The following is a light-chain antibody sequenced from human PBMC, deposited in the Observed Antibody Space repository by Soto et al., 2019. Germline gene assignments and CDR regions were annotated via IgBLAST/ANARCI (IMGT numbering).Light chain of an antibody. Sequence: EVVLTQSPATLSLSPGQGATLSCRASQSISNYLAWCQQKPGQTPRPLIYEASNRASGIPARFSGSGYGTAFTLTISSVEPEDFVINYCQHRNRWLPTWPFCQGPKAELK. J-gene: IGKJ1*01. V-gene: IGKV3-11*01. CDR3: QHRNRWLPTWP. CDR2: EAS. CDR1: QSISNY.